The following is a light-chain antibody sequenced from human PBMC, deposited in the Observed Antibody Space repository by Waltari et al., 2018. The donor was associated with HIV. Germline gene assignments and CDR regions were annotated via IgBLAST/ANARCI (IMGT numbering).Light chain of an antibody. CDR2: EVS. V-gene: IGLV2-14*01. Sequence: QFALTQPAPVSGSPGQSITISCTGTSSDIGYYNHVSWYQQHPGKAPKLIIYEVSTRPSGISSRFSGSKSGNTASLTISGLQAEDEADYFCSSLTNSATLSVLFGGGTQLTVL. J-gene: IGLJ3*02. CDR1: SSDIGYYNH. CDR3: SSLTNSATLSVL.